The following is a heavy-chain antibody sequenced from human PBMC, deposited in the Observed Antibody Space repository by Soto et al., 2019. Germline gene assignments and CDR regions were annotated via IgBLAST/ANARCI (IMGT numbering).Heavy chain of an antibody. J-gene: IGHJ6*02. CDR2: IYSGGST. CDR1: GFTVSSNY. V-gene: IGHV3-53*01. CDR3: ARGPAASGRYYYYYYGMDV. D-gene: IGHD2-15*01. Sequence: WSLRLSCAASGFTVSSNYMSWVRQAPGKGLEWVSVIYSGGSTYYADSVKGRFTISRDNSKNTLYLQMNSLRAEDTAVYYCARGPAASGRYYYYYYGMDVWGQGTTVTVSS.